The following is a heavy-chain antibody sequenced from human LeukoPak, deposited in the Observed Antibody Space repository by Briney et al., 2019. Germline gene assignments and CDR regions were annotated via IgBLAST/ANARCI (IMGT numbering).Heavy chain of an antibody. J-gene: IGHJ4*02. CDR3: ARTDGYTLDC. D-gene: IGHD5-24*01. CDR1: GGSISSYY. Sequence: SETLSLTCTVSGGSISSYYWSWIRQPPGKGLEWIGYIYYSGSTNYNPSLKSRVTISVDTSKNQFSLKLSSVTAADTAVYYCARTDGYTLDCWGQGTLVTVSS. CDR2: IYYSGST. V-gene: IGHV4-59*12.